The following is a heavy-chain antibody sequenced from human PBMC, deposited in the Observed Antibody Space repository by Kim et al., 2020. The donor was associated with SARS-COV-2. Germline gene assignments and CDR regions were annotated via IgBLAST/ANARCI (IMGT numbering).Heavy chain of an antibody. V-gene: IGHV3-48*04. CDR1: GFTFSSYS. CDR3: ARAYFPYYDILTGYRTFDY. J-gene: IGHJ4*02. D-gene: IGHD3-9*01. Sequence: GGSLRLSCAASGFTFSSYSMNWVRQAPGKGLEWVSYISSSSSTIYYADSVKGRFTISRDNAKNSLYLQMNSLRAEDTAVYYCARAYFPYYDILTGYRTFDYWGQGTLVTVSS. CDR2: ISSSSSTI.